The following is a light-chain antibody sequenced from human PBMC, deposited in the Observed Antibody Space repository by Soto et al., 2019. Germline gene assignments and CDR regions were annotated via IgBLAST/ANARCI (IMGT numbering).Light chain of an antibody. CDR3: TSYSRYRVLV. CDR2: EVS. CDR1: SSDIGGYKY. J-gene: IGLJ3*02. Sequence: QSVLTQPASVSGSLGQSITISCTGTSSDIGGYKYVSWYQQHPGKAPKLIIFEVSNRPSGVSDRFSGSNSGNTASLTISGLQAEDEDDYYCTSYSRYRVLVFGGGTKLTVL. V-gene: IGLV2-14*01.